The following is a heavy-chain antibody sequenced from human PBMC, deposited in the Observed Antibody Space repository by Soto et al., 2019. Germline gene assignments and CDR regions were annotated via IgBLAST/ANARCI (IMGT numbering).Heavy chain of an antibody. CDR1: GGTFSSYA. D-gene: IGHD3-22*01. CDR2: IIPIFGTA. V-gene: IGHV1-69*13. Sequence: ASVKVSCKASGGTFSSYAISWVRQAPGQGLEWMGGIIPIFGTANYAQKFQGRVTITADESTSTAYMEQSSLKSEDTAVYYCARDSTRYDSSGYHWFDPWGQGTLVTVSS. CDR3: ARDSTRYDSSGYHWFDP. J-gene: IGHJ5*02.